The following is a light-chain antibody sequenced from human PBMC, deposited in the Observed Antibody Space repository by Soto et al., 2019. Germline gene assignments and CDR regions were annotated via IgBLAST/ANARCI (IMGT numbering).Light chain of an antibody. Sequence: QSVLTQHPSASGSPGQSVTISCTGTGSDVGDYNYVSWYQQHPGKAPKLMIYEVNKRPSGVPDRFSGSKSGNTASLTVSGLQAEDEANYYCSSYTGSSYVFGTGTKVTVL. J-gene: IGLJ1*01. V-gene: IGLV2-8*01. CDR3: SSYTGSSYV. CDR1: GSDVGDYNY. CDR2: EVN.